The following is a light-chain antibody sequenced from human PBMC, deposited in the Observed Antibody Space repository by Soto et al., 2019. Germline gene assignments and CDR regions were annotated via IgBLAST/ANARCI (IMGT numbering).Light chain of an antibody. CDR3: QRYYGTPLT. CDR1: QSVLFGSNNY. CDR2: WAS. J-gene: IGKJ4*01. Sequence: DFVMTQSPDSLAVSLGERATINCKSSQSVLFGSNNYLAWYQQKSGQPPKLLINWASTRESGVPDRFSGSGYGTDFTLTISSLQAEDVAVYYCQRYYGTPLTFGGGTKVEIK. V-gene: IGKV4-1*01.